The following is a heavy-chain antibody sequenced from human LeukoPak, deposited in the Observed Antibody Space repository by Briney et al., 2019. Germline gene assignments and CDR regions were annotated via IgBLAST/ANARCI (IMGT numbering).Heavy chain of an antibody. CDR2: ISGSGGST. J-gene: IGHJ4*02. D-gene: IGHD3-9*01. CDR3: AKGTVTGYFPQYYFDY. Sequence: GGSLRLSCAASGFTFSSYAMSWVRQAPGKGLEGVSAISGSGGSTYYADSVKGRFTISRDNSKNTLYLQMNSLRAEDTAVYYCAKGTVTGYFPQYYFDYWGQGTLVTVSS. V-gene: IGHV3-23*01. CDR1: GFTFSSYA.